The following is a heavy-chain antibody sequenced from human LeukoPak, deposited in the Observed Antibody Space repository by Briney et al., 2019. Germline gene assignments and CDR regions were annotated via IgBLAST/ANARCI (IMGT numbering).Heavy chain of an antibody. Sequence: ASVTVSCKASVYTFTRYYMHWVRQAPAQGLEWMGWINPNSGGTNYAQKFQGRVTMTSDTSISTAYMELSRLRSDDTAVYYCATHPEGIAGWGQGTLVTVSS. J-gene: IGHJ4*02. V-gene: IGHV1-2*02. CDR2: INPNSGGT. CDR1: VYTFTRYY. CDR3: ATHPEGIAG. D-gene: IGHD6-13*01.